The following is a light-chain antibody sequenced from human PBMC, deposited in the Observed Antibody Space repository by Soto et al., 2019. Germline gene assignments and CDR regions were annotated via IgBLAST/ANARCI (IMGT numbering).Light chain of an antibody. CDR1: SSDVGLYDY. CDR3: SSSTSSSTFV. CDR2: DVS. V-gene: IGLV2-14*03. J-gene: IGLJ1*01. Sequence: QSALAQPASVSGSPGQSITISCTGTSSDVGLYDYVSWFQQQHPGKAPKLLIYDVSNWPSGVSDRFSGSKSGNTASLTISGLRAEDEADYYCSSSTSSSTFVFGTGTKVTVL.